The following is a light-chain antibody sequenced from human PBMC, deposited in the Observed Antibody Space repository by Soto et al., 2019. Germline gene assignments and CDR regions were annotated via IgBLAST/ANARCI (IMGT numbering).Light chain of an antibody. CDR3: QQLSSYPLT. CDR2: AAS. CDR1: QGISSY. Sequence: DIQLTQSPSFLSASVGDRVTITCRASQGISSYLAWYQQKPGKAPKLLIYAASTLQSGVPSRFSGSGSGTEFTLTISSPQPEDFATYYCQQLSSYPLTFGGGTKVEIK. J-gene: IGKJ4*01. V-gene: IGKV1-9*01.